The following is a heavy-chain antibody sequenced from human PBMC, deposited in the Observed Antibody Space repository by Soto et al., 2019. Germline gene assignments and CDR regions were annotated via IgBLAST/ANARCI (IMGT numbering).Heavy chain of an antibody. Sequence: AASVKVSCKASGGTFSSYAISWVRQAPGQGLEWMGRIIPIFGTANYAQKFQGRVTITADKSTSTAYMELSSLRSEDTAVYYCASGFPSGRLFFDYWGQGTLVTVSS. J-gene: IGHJ4*02. CDR1: GGTFSSYA. CDR2: IIPIFGTA. V-gene: IGHV1-69*06. CDR3: ASGFPSGRLFFDY. D-gene: IGHD1-26*01.